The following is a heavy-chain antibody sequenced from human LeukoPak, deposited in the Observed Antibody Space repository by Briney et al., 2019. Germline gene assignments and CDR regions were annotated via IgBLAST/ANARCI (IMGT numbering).Heavy chain of an antibody. J-gene: IGHJ3*02. CDR2: IYYSGST. CDR1: GGSISSGGYS. CDR3: ARGISGGGLPNAFDI. Sequence: ASETLSLTCAVSGGSISSGGYSWSWIRQPPGKGLEWIGYIYYSGSTYYNPSLKSRVTISVDTSKNQFSLKLSSVTAADTAVYYCARGISGGGLPNAFDIWGQGTMVTVSS. D-gene: IGHD2-15*01. V-gene: IGHV4-30-4*07.